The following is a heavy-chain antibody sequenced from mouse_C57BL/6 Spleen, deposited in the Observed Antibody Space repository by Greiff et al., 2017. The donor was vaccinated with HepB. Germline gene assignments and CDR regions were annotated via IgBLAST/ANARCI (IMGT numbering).Heavy chain of an antibody. CDR2: IHPNSGST. CDR3: ARRTVMYAMDY. V-gene: IGHV1-64*01. J-gene: IGHJ4*01. Sequence: QVQLQQPGAELVKPGASVKLSCKASGYTFTSYWMHWVKQRPGQGLEWIGMIHPNSGSTNYNEKFKSKATLTVDKSSSTAYMQLSSLTSEDSAVYYCARRTVMYAMDYWGQGTSVTVSS. CDR1: GYTFTSYW. D-gene: IGHD4-1*01.